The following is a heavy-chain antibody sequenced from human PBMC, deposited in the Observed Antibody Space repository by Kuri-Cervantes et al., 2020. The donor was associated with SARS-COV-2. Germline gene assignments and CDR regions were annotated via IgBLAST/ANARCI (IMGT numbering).Heavy chain of an antibody. CDR2: IRYDGSSK. J-gene: IGHJ4*02. CDR3: ARVRSWDEYFDY. CDR1: EFTFSSYG. Sequence: GESLKISCASSEFTFSSYGMHWVRQAPGKGLEWVAFIRYDGSSKYYADSVKSRFTISRDNAKNSLYLQMNSLRAEDTAVYYCARVRSWDEYFDYWGQGTLVTVSS. D-gene: IGHD6-13*01. V-gene: IGHV3-30*02.